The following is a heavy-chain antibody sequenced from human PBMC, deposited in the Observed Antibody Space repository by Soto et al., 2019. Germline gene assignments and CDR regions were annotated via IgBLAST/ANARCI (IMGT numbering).Heavy chain of an antibody. D-gene: IGHD6-19*01. Sequence: QVQLVESGGGVVQPGRSLRLSCAASGFTFSSYAMHWVRQAPGKGLEWVAVISYDGSNKYYADSVKGRFTISRDNSKNTLYLQMNSLRAEDTAVYYCARKEKYSSGWTYWYFDLWGRGTLVTVSS. CDR3: ARKEKYSSGWTYWYFDL. J-gene: IGHJ2*01. CDR1: GFTFSSYA. V-gene: IGHV3-30-3*01. CDR2: ISYDGSNK.